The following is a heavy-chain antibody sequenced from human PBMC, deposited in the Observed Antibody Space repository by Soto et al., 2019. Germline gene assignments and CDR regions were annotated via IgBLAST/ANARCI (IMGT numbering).Heavy chain of an antibody. Sequence: PGGSLRLSCAASGLTFSNYAMSWVRQAPGKGLEWVSQISNSGGSAGHADSVKGRFTISRDNSKNTLYLQMNSLRAEDTAIYYCAKAVKGSCSNGNCYPFDYWGQGTLVTVSS. J-gene: IGHJ4*02. CDR2: ISNSGGSA. V-gene: IGHV3-23*01. D-gene: IGHD2-8*01. CDR1: GLTFSNYA. CDR3: AKAVKGSCSNGNCYPFDY.